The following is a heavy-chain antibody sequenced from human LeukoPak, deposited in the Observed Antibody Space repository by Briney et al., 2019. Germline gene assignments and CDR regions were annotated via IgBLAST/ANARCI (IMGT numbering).Heavy chain of an antibody. J-gene: IGHJ4*02. V-gene: IGHV3-30*02. CDR1: GVTFSTYG. CDR2: IQHDGTNK. Sequence: WGSLRLSCAASGVTFSTYGFHWVRQAPGKGLEWVAFIQHDGTNKYFAGSVRGRFTISRDNSKNTLYLQMNSLRAEDTAVYYCAKDKNKHSDSYYRDYYFDSWGQGTLVTVSS. D-gene: IGHD1-26*01. CDR3: AKDKNKHSDSYYRDYYFDS.